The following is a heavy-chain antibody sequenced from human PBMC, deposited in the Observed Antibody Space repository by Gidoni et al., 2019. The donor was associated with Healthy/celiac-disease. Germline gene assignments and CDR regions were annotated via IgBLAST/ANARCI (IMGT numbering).Heavy chain of an antibody. Sequence: QVQLQESGPGLVKPSETLSLTCTVSGGSISSYYWSWIRQPPGKGLEWIGYIYYSGSTNYNPSLKSRVTISVDTSKNQFSLKLSSVTAADTAVYYCARVIMVRGVYYFDYWGQGTLVTVSS. J-gene: IGHJ4*02. CDR3: ARVIMVRGVYYFDY. CDR1: GGSISSYY. CDR2: IYYSGST. D-gene: IGHD3-10*01. V-gene: IGHV4-59*01.